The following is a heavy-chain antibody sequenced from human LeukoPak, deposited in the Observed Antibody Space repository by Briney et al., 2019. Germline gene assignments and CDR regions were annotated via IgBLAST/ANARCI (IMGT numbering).Heavy chain of an antibody. CDR2: ISYDGSNK. J-gene: IGHJ4*02. CDR1: GFTFSSYA. V-gene: IGHV3-30*04. CDR3: VKDDGWVQYAN. D-gene: IGHD5-24*01. Sequence: QPGGSLRLSCAASGFTFSSYAMHWVRQAPGKGLEWVAVISYDGSNKYYADSVKGQFTISRDNSKNTVYLQMNSLSAEDAAVYYCVKDDGWVQYANWGQGTLVTVSS.